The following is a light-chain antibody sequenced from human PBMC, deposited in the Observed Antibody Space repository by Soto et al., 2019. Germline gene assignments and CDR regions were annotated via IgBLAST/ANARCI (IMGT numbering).Light chain of an antibody. CDR3: QQYGSSPRT. V-gene: IGKV3-20*01. Sequence: TQAPSSLPASVGDRVTLSCRASQSVSSSCLAWYQQKPGQAPRLLIYDASIRATGIPDRFSGGGSGTDFSLTISRLEPEDLAIYYCQQYGSSPRTFGQGTKVDIK. CDR1: QSVSSSC. J-gene: IGKJ1*01. CDR2: DAS.